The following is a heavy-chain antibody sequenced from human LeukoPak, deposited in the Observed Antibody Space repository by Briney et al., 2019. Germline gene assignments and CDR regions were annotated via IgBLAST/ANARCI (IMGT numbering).Heavy chain of an antibody. CDR3: ARWVASYSTSTQAFDI. V-gene: IGHV1-2*02. Sequence: ASVKVSCKASGYTFTGYYMHWVRQAPGQGLEWMGWINPNSGGTNYAQKFQGRVTMTRDTSISTAYMELSRLRSDDTAVYYCARWVASYSTSTQAFDIWGQGTMVTVSS. CDR1: GYTFTGYY. D-gene: IGHD2-21*01. J-gene: IGHJ3*02. CDR2: INPNSGGT.